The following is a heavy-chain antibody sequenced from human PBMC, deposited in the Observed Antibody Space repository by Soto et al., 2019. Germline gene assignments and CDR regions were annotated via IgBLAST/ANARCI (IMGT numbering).Heavy chain of an antibody. CDR3: AKVFTYYYDSSGYFDY. CDR1: GFTFSSYA. D-gene: IGHD3-22*01. Sequence: GGSLRLSCAASGFTFSSYAMSWVRQAPGKGLEWVSAISGSGGSTYYADTVKGRFTISRDNSKNTLYLQMNSLRAEDTAVYYCAKVFTYYYDSSGYFDYWGQGTLVTVSS. J-gene: IGHJ4*02. CDR2: ISGSGGST. V-gene: IGHV3-23*01.